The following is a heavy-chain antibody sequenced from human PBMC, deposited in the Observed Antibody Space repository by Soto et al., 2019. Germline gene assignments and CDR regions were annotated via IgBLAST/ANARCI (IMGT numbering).Heavy chain of an antibody. CDR2: ISAYNGNT. V-gene: IGHV1-18*04. D-gene: IGHD3-9*01. CDR1: GYTFTSYG. Sequence: GASVKVSCKASGYTFTSYGISWVRQAPGQGLEWMGWISAYNGNTNYAQKLQGRVTMTTDTSTSTAYMELRSLRPDDTAVYYCAXESFDWLFEHYYYGMDVWGQGTTVTVSS. CDR3: AXESFDWLFEHYYYGMDV. J-gene: IGHJ6*02.